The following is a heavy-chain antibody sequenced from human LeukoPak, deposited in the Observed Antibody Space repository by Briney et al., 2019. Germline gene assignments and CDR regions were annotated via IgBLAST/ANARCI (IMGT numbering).Heavy chain of an antibody. V-gene: IGHV1-69*04. Sequence: GASVKVSCKASGGTFSSYAISWVRQAPGQGLEWMGRIIPILGIANYAQKFQGRVTITADKSTSTAYMELSSLRSEDTAVYYCAGQPGIAVAGTGYYYYGMDVWGQGTTVTVSS. D-gene: IGHD6-19*01. J-gene: IGHJ6*02. CDR3: AGQPGIAVAGTGYYYYGMDV. CDR2: IIPILGIA. CDR1: GGTFSSYA.